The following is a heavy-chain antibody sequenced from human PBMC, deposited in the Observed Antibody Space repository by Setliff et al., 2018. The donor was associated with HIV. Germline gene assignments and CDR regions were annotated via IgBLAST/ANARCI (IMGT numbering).Heavy chain of an antibody. CDR3: ARSKTFYDFWGGYYTHGAFKI. V-gene: IGHV4-39*01. CDR1: GGSFTSRSYY. CDR2: IFYSGIT. J-gene: IGHJ3*02. D-gene: IGHD3-3*01. Sequence: PSATLSLTCTVSGGSFTSRSYYWGWIRQPPGKGLEWIGSIFYSGITYYNPSLKSRVTISVDTSKNQFSLNLTSVTAADTAVYYCARSKTFYDFWGGYYTHGAFKIWGLGTMVTVSS.